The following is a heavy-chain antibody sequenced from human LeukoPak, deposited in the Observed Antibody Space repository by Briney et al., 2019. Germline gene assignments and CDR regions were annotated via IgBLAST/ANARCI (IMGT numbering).Heavy chain of an antibody. V-gene: IGHV3-30*02. CDR2: IRYDGSNK. D-gene: IGHD3-3*01. J-gene: IGHJ4*02. CDR3: AMIRGSGYSLHY. Sequence: PGGSLRLSCAASGFTFSSYGMHWVRQAPGKGLEWVAFIRYDGSNKYYADSVKGRFTISRDNSKNTLYLQMNSLRAEDTAVYYCAMIRGSGYSLHYWGQGTLVTVSS. CDR1: GFTFSSYG.